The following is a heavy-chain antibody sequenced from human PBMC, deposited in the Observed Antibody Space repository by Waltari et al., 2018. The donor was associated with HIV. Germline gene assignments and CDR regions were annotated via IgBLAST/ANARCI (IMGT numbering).Heavy chain of an antibody. CDR1: GGTFSSYA. Sequence: QVQLVQSGAEVKKPGSSVKVSCKASGGTFSSYAFTWVRQAPGQGLVWVGGILPVFGTANYAQNLQGRVTISADEFTSTAYMERSSLRSEDTAVYFCGANYYDSSAYVDSWGQGTLVTVSS. V-gene: IGHV1-69*12. CDR3: GANYYDSSAYVDS. CDR2: ILPVFGTA. J-gene: IGHJ4*02. D-gene: IGHD3-22*01.